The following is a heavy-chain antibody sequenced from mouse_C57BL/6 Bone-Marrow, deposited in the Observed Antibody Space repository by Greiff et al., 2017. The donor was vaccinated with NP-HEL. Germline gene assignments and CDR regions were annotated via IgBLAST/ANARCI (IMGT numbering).Heavy chain of an antibody. CDR2: ISSGGSYT. CDR3: ARHALGVGDY. V-gene: IGHV5-6*01. J-gene: IGHJ2*01. D-gene: IGHD3-1*01. CDR1: GFTFSSYG. Sequence: EVQLVESGGDLVKPGGSLKLSCAASGFTFSSYGMSWVRQTPDKRLEWVATISSGGSYTYYLDSVKGRFTISRDNAKNTLYLQMSSLKAGDTAMYYCARHALGVGDYWGQGTTLTVSS.